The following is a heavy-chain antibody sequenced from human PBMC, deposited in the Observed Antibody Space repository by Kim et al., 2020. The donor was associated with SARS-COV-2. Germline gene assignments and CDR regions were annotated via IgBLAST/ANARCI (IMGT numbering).Heavy chain of an antibody. CDR2: ISWNSGSI. CDR1: GFTFDDYA. CDR3: AKVGGYYDSSVPYFDY. Sequence: GGSLRLSCAASGFTFDDYAMHWVRQAPGKGLEWVSGISWNSGSIGYADSVKGRFTISRDNAKNSLYLQMNSLRAEDTALYYCAKVGGYYDSSVPYFDYWGQGTLVTVSS. J-gene: IGHJ4*02. D-gene: IGHD3-22*01. V-gene: IGHV3-9*01.